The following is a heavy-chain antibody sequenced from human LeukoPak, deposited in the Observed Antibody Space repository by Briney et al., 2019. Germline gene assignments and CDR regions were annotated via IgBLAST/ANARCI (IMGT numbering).Heavy chain of an antibody. J-gene: IGHJ4*02. D-gene: IGHD3-10*01. CDR3: ASGGFKFDF. CDR1: GYTFTDHY. Sequence: ASVKVLCKASGYTFTDHYIHWVRHAPGQGLEWMGWIHPTSGGTNYAQKFQGRGTMTRDTSISTAYMELTRLRSDDTAVYYCASGGFKFDFWGQGALVTVSS. CDR2: IHPTSGGT. V-gene: IGHV1-2*02.